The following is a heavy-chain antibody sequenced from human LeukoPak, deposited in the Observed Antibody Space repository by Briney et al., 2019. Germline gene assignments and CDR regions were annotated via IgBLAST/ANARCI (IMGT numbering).Heavy chain of an antibody. Sequence: GASVKVSCKASGGTFSSYAISWVRQAPGQGLEWMGGIIPIFGTANYAQKFQGRVTITADKSTSTAYMELSSLRSEGTAVYYCARDRAARFDPWGQGTLVTVSS. CDR2: IIPIFGTA. V-gene: IGHV1-69*06. CDR3: ARDRAARFDP. CDR1: GGTFSSYA. D-gene: IGHD6-13*01. J-gene: IGHJ5*02.